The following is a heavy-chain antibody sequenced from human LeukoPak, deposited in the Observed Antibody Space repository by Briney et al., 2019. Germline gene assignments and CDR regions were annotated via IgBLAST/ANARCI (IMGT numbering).Heavy chain of an antibody. CDR3: ARRSGVATKPTGYYYYMDV. CDR2: INPSGGST. D-gene: IGHD5-12*01. Sequence: GASVKVSCKASGYTFTSYYMHWVRQAPGQGLEWMGIINPSGGSTSHAQKFQGRVTMTRDTSTSTVYMELSSLRSEDTAVYYCARRSGVATKPTGYYYYMDVWGKGTTVTISS. V-gene: IGHV1-46*01. J-gene: IGHJ6*03. CDR1: GYTFTSYY.